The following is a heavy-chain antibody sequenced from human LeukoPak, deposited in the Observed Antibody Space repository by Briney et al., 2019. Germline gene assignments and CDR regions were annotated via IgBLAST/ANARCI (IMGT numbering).Heavy chain of an antibody. CDR2: IWYDGSNK. J-gene: IGHJ4*02. D-gene: IGHD1-1*01. CDR1: GFTFSSYG. Sequence: GGSLRLSCAASGFTFSSYGMRWVRQAPGKGLEWVAVIWYDGSNKYYADSVKGRFTISRDNSKNTLYLQMNSLRAEDTAVHYCSTGSAPSRDFDCWGQGTLVTVSS. CDR3: STGSAPSRDFDC. V-gene: IGHV3-33*01.